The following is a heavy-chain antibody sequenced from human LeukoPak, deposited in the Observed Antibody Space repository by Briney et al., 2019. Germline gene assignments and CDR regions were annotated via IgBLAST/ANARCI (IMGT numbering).Heavy chain of an antibody. CDR3: AGWNRPQNWFDP. D-gene: IGHD1-1*01. Sequence: SVKVSCTASGGTFSNYAISWVRQAPGQGLEWMGGIIPIFGTANYAQKFQGRVTMTTDESTSITYMELNSLRSEDTAVYYCAGWNRPQNWFDPWGQGTLVTVSS. CDR2: IIPIFGTA. V-gene: IGHV1-69*05. J-gene: IGHJ5*02. CDR1: GGTFSNYA.